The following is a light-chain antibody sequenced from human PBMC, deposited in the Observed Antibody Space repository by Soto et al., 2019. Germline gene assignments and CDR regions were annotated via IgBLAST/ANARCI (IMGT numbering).Light chain of an antibody. J-gene: IGKJ1*01. V-gene: IGKV1-33*01. Sequence: DIQMTQSPSSVSASVGDRVTITCQASQDISDYLNWYQLKPGKAPELLIYDASNLETGVPSRFSGSGSGTDFTFTISSLQPEDIATYYCHQYYNVPQTFGQGTKVEIK. CDR1: QDISDY. CDR2: DAS. CDR3: HQYYNVPQT.